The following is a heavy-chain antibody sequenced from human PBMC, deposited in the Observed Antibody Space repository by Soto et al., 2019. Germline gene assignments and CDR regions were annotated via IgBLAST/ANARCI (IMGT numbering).Heavy chain of an antibody. V-gene: IGHV3-7*04. CDR1: GFTFSSYW. D-gene: IGHD4-4*01. Sequence: GGSLRLSCAASGFTFSSYWMSWVRQAPGKGPEWVANIKDDGSEKYHVDSVKGRFTISRDNAKNTVDLQMNSLRVEDTAVYYCARVASDYINSVDHSGQAILVTVSS. J-gene: IGHJ4*02. CDR3: ARVASDYINSVDH. CDR2: IKDDGSEK.